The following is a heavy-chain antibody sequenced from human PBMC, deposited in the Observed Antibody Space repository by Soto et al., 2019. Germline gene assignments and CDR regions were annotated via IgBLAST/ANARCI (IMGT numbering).Heavy chain of an antibody. CDR3: ARGTTTVTTFDY. J-gene: IGHJ4*02. CDR2: IYHSGST. D-gene: IGHD4-17*01. V-gene: IGHV4-30-2*01. Sequence: QLQLQESGSGLVKPSQTLSLTCAVSGGSISSGGYSWSWIRQPPGKGLECIGYIYHSGSTYYNPSPETRVTRPGDRSKNQPSLTLSSVTAADTAVYYCARGTTTVTTFDYWGQGTLVTVSS. CDR1: GGSISSGGYS.